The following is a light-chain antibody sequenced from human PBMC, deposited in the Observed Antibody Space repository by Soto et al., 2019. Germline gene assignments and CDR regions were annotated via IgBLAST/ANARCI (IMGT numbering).Light chain of an antibody. CDR3: QQCHDWPLT. V-gene: IGKV3-15*01. Sequence: EIVMTQSPATLSVSPGERATLSCRASQSISGELAWYQQRPGQPPRLLIYGVSTRATGVPDRFSGSGSGSDFTLTISGLQSEDFAVYYCQQCHDWPLTFGQGTRLDI. J-gene: IGKJ2*01. CDR1: QSISGE. CDR2: GVS.